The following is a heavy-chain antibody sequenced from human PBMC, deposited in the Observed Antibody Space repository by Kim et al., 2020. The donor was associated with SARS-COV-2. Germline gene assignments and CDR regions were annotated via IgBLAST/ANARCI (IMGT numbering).Heavy chain of an antibody. J-gene: IGHJ5*02. CDR3: ARGNRAHSGSYYWSVYPGWFDP. V-gene: IGHV4-34*01. Sequence: SETLSLTCAVYGGSFSGYYWSWIRQPPGKGLEWIGEINHSGSTNYNPSLKSRVTISVDTSKNQFSLKLSSVTAADTAVYYCARGNRAHSGSYYWSVYPGWFDPWGQGTLVTVSS. D-gene: IGHD1-26*01. CDR2: INHSGST. CDR1: GGSFSGYY.